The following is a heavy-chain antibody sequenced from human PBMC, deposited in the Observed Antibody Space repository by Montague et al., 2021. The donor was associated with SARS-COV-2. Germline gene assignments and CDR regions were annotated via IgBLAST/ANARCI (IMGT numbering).Heavy chain of an antibody. D-gene: IGHD2-2*01. V-gene: IGHV4-34*01. CDR1: GGSVSGYY. Sequence: SETLSLTCAVYGGSVSGYYRSWISQPPGKGLEWIGEINHRGSTNYNPSLKSRVTISVDTSKNQFSLKLSSVTAADTAVYYCTREGYQLLWSDYYYYGMDVWGQGTTVTVSS. CDR3: TREGYQLLWSDYYYYGMDV. CDR2: INHRGST. J-gene: IGHJ6*02.